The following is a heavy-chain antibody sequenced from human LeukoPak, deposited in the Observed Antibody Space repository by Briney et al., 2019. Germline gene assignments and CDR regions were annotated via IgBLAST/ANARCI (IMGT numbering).Heavy chain of an antibody. D-gene: IGHD6-13*01. CDR3: ARDLFRIAAAGTTVDV. Sequence: ASVKVSCKAPGYTFTSYGISWVRQAPGQGLEWMGWINPNSGGTNYTQKFQGRVTMTRDTSISTAYMELSRLRSDDTAVYYCARDLFRIAAAGTTVDVWGKGTTVTVSS. CDR2: INPNSGGT. V-gene: IGHV1-2*02. J-gene: IGHJ6*04. CDR1: GYTFTSYG.